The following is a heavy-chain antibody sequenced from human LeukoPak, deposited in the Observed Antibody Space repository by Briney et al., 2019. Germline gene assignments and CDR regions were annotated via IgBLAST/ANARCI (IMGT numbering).Heavy chain of an antibody. Sequence: GGSLRLSCAVSGFTFSSYTMNWVRQAPGKGLEWLSYISSGSSTTYYAASVKGRFTISRDNARNSLYLQMNSLRAEDTAVYYCARDLGGNYDYWGQGTLVTVSS. CDR1: GFTFSSYT. CDR3: ARDLGGNYDY. V-gene: IGHV3-48*04. D-gene: IGHD4-23*01. CDR2: ISSGSSTT. J-gene: IGHJ4*02.